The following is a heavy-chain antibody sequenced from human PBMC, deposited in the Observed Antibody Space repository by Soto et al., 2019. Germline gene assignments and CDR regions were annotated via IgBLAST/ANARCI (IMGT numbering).Heavy chain of an antibody. CDR3: AKEVVEDYPSSGILDY. CDR2: IRGSGATT. Sequence: PGGSLRLSCAASGFTFGSYAMSWVRQAPGKGLEWVSAIRGSGATTYYTESVKGRFTISRDNSKSTLYLQMNSLRADDTAVYYCAKEVVEDYPSSGILDYCGQGTLVTVYS. D-gene: IGHD2-15*01. J-gene: IGHJ4*02. V-gene: IGHV3-23*01. CDR1: GFTFGSYA.